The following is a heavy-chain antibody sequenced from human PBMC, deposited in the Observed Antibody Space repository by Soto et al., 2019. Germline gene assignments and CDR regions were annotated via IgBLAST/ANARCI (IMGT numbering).Heavy chain of an antibody. J-gene: IGHJ4*02. Sequence: QVQLVQSVAEVKKPGSSVKVSCKASGGTFSNYGVNWVRQAPGQGLEWMGGIIPIFGTAKYAQKFQGRVTITADDSTRTAYMELSSLRSEDTAVYYCARDGTLYDSSAYYYLYWGQGTLVTVSS. CDR3: ARDGTLYDSSAYYYLY. V-gene: IGHV1-69*01. CDR2: IIPIFGTA. D-gene: IGHD3-22*01. CDR1: GGTFSNYG.